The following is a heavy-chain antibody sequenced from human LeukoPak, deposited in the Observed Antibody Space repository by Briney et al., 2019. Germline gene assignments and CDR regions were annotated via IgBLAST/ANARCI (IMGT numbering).Heavy chain of an antibody. Sequence: GGSLRLSCADSGFTFSSYWMSWVRQAPGKGLEWVVSIKEDGSEKYYVDSVKGRFTISRDNAKNSLYLQMNSLRAEDTAVYYCARERCGSGSYPNYFDYWGQGPLVTVSS. CDR3: ARERCGSGSYPNYFDY. CDR2: IKEDGSEK. J-gene: IGHJ4*02. V-gene: IGHV3-7*01. CDR1: GFTFSSYW. D-gene: IGHD3-10*01.